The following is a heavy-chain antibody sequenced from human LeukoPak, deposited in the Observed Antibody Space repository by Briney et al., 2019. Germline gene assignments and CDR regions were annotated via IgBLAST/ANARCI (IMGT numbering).Heavy chain of an antibody. D-gene: IGHD7-27*01. V-gene: IGHV4-59*01. CDR1: GGSISSYY. CDR3: ASNTGTVFDY. CDR2: LYYSGST. Sequence: PSETLSLTCTVSGGSISSYYWSWIRQPPGKGLEWIGYLYYSGSTNYNPSLKSRVTISVDTSKNQFSLKLSSVTAADTAVYYCASNTGTVFDYWGQGALVTVSS. J-gene: IGHJ4*02.